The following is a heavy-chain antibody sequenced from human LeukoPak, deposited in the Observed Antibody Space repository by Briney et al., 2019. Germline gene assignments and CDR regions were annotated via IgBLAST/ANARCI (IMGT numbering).Heavy chain of an antibody. CDR3: ARIYCSGGTCLFDY. CDR1: GGSVSSGAYY. J-gene: IGHJ4*02. CDR2: AFYSGTT. Sequence: AETLSLTCTVSGGSVSSGAYYWSWIRQPPGKGLEWIGYAFYSGTTKYNPSLKSRVTISVDTSKNQFSLKLSSVTAADTAVYYCARIYCSGGTCLFDYWGQGTLVTVSS. V-gene: IGHV4-61*08. D-gene: IGHD2-15*01.